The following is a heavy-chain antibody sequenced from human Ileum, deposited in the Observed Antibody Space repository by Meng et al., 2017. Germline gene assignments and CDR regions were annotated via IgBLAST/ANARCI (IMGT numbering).Heavy chain of an antibody. CDR2: ISGSGTT. CDR1: GFTFSSYS. CDR3: TKATTVTYKAFDY. Sequence: GESLKISCAASGFTFSSYSMRWVRQAPGKGLEWVSAISGSGTTYYADSVKGRFTISRDNSKNTLYLQMNSLRAEDTAIYYCTKATTVTYKAFDYWGQGTLVTVS. D-gene: IGHD4-17*01. J-gene: IGHJ4*02. V-gene: IGHV3-23*01.